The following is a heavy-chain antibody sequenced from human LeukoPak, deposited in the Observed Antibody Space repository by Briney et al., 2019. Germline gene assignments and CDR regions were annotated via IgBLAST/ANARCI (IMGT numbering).Heavy chain of an antibody. CDR1: GFTFSSYW. D-gene: IGHD3-22*01. Sequence: GGSLRLSCAASGFTFSSYWMTWVRQTPGKGLEWVANIKQDGSEKYYVDSVKGRFTISRDNAKNSLYLQMNSLRAEDTAVYYCARARFRITMIVVARDSYYFDYWGQGTLVTVSS. V-gene: IGHV3-7*01. J-gene: IGHJ4*02. CDR3: ARARFRITMIVVARDSYYFDY. CDR2: IKQDGSEK.